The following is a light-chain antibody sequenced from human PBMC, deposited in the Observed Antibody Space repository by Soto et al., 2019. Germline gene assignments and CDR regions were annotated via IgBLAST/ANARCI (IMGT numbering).Light chain of an antibody. V-gene: IGKV3-20*01. J-gene: IGKJ1*01. Sequence: EIVLTQSPGTLSLSPGESATLSCTASQTISSTYLAWYQLNPGQAPRLLIYGASNRATGIPDRFTGSGSATDFTLSISGLEPEDFAVYYCQQYGGSFGQGTKVEI. CDR1: QTISSTY. CDR3: QQYGGS. CDR2: GAS.